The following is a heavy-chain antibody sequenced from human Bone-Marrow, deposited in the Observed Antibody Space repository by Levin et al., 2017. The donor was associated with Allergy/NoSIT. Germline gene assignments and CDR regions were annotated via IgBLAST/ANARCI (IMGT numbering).Heavy chain of an antibody. CDR3: AKDAASMIVVVPTYGYYGMDV. J-gene: IGHJ6*02. D-gene: IGHD3-22*01. CDR2: ISGSGGST. Sequence: GGSLRLSCAASGFTFSSYAMSWVRQAPGKGLEWVSAISGSGGSTYYADSVKGRFTISRDNSKNTLYLQMNSLRAEDTAVYYCAKDAASMIVVVPTYGYYGMDVWGQGTTVTVSS. CDR1: GFTFSSYA. V-gene: IGHV3-23*01.